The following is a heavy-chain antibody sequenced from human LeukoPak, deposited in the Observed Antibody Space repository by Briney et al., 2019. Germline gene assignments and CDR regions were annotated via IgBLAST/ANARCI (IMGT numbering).Heavy chain of an antibody. CDR3: ARVGRYCSSTSCRSSYFDY. V-gene: IGHV4-34*01. J-gene: IGHJ4*02. Sequence: SETLSPTCAVYGGSFSGYYWSWIRQPPGKGLEWIGEINHSGSTNYNLSLKSRVTISVDTSKNQFSLKLSSVTAADTAVYYCARVGRYCSSTSCRSSYFDYWGQGTLVTVSS. CDR1: GGSFSGYY. D-gene: IGHD2-2*01. CDR2: INHSGST.